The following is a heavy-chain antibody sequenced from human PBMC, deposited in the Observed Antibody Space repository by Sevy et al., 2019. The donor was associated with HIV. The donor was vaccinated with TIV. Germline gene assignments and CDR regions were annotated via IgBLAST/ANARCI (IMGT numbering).Heavy chain of an antibody. J-gene: IGHJ4*02. D-gene: IGHD2-2*01. CDR2: IYFGGTT. V-gene: IGHV4-39*01. Sequence: SETLSLTCTVSGGSISSSSYYWGWIRQPPGKGLEWIGTIYFGGTTYNNPSLKSRVTLSLDTSKNQFSLKLTSVAAADTALYFCASGYTSSRGPFDYWGQGALVTVSS. CDR3: ASGYTSSRGPFDY. CDR1: GGSISSSSYY.